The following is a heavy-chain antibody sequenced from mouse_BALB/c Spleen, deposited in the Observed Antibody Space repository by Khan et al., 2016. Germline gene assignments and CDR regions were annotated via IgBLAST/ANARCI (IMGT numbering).Heavy chain of an antibody. J-gene: IGHJ4*01. Sequence: QVQLKQSGAELMKPGASVKISCKATGYTFSSYWKEWIKQRPGHGLEWIGEILPGSDSSNYNEKFKGKATFTADTSSNTAYMQLSSLTSEDSAVYYCARGGYAMDYWGQGTSVTVSS. CDR2: ILPGSDSS. CDR1: GYTFSSYW. V-gene: IGHV1-9*01. CDR3: ARGGYAMDY.